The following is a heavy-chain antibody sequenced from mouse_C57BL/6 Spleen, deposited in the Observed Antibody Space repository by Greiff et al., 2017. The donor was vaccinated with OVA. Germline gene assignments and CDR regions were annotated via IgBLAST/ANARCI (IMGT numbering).Heavy chain of an antibody. CDR3: ARGLLTWYFDV. CDR2: ISYSGST. CDR1: GYSITSGYD. D-gene: IGHD2-1*01. V-gene: IGHV3-1*01. Sequence: VQLQQSGPGMVKPSQSLSLTCTVTGYSITSGYDWHWIRHFPGNKLEWMGYISYSGSTNYNPSLKSRISITHDTSKNHFFLKLNSVTTEDTATYYCARGLLTWYFDVWGTGTTVTVSS. J-gene: IGHJ1*03.